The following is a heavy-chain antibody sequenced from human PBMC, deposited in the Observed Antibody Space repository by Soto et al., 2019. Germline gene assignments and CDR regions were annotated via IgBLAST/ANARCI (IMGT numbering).Heavy chain of an antibody. V-gene: IGHV1-18*01. J-gene: IGHJ6*02. Sequence: GASVKVSCKASGYTFTNYGFTWVRQAPGQGLEWMGGISTINGKTNYAQKFQGRVTITTDESTSTAYMELSSLRSEDTAVYYCARDWALYGYKRDYYYYGMDVWGQGTTVTVSS. CDR1: GYTFTNYG. CDR2: ISTINGKT. D-gene: IGHD5-18*01. CDR3: ARDWALYGYKRDYYYYGMDV.